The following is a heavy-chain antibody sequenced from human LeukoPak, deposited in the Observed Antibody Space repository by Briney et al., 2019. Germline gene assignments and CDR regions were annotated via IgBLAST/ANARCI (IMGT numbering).Heavy chain of an antibody. CDR3: ARGDIEYSSSSGAFDI. J-gene: IGHJ3*02. CDR2: ISAYNGNT. V-gene: IGHV1-18*01. CDR1: GYTFTSYG. D-gene: IGHD6-6*01. Sequence: ASVKVSCKASGYTFTSYGISWVRQAPGQGLEWMGWISAYNGNTNYAQKLQGRVTMTTDTSTSTAYMELRSLRSDDTAVYYCARGDIEYSSSSGAFDIWGQGTMVTVSS.